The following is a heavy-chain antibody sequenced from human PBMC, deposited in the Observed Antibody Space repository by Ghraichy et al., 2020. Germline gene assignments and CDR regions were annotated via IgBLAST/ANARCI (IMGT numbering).Heavy chain of an antibody. CDR2: INHSGST. CDR3: ARLREYQLPNYYYYGMDV. D-gene: IGHD2-2*01. J-gene: IGHJ6*02. CDR1: GGSFSGYY. Sequence: SETLSLTCAVYGGSFSGYYWSWIRQPPGKGLEWIGEINHSGSTNYNPSLKSRVTISVDTSKNQFSLKLSSVTAADTAVYYCARLREYQLPNYYYYGMDVWGQGTTVTGSS. V-gene: IGHV4-34*01.